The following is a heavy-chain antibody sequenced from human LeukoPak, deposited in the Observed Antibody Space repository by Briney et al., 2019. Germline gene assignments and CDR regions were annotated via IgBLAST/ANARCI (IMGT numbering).Heavy chain of an antibody. D-gene: IGHD2-2*01. Sequence: GSSVKVSCKASGGTFSSYAISWVRQAPGQGLEWMGGIIPIFGTANYAQKFQGRVTITADESTSTAYMELSSLRSEDTAVYYCARDWGQLLPGDYYMDVWGKGTTVTVSS. V-gene: IGHV1-69*01. CDR2: IIPIFGTA. CDR1: GGTFSSYA. J-gene: IGHJ6*03. CDR3: ARDWGQLLPGDYYMDV.